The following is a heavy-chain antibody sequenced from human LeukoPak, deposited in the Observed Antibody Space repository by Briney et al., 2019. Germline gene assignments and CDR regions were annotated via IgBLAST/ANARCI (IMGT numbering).Heavy chain of an antibody. CDR3: AKGESGWLQSYFDY. Sequence: GRSLRLSCAASGFTFVDYAMHSVRHAPGKGLEWVLGISWNRGSIGYAESVKGRFTISRDNAKNSLYLQMNSLRAEDTALYYCAKGESGWLQSYFDYWGQGTLVTVSS. V-gene: IGHV3-9*01. CDR2: ISWNRGSI. CDR1: GFTFVDYA. D-gene: IGHD5-24*01. J-gene: IGHJ4*02.